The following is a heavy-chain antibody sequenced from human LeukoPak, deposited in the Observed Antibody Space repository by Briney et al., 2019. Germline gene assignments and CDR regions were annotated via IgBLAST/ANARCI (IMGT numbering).Heavy chain of an antibody. J-gene: IGHJ4*02. CDR2: IYHSGGT. CDR3: ARDRGVGATLNDY. V-gene: IGHV4-38-2*02. Sequence: PSETLSLTCTVSGYSISSGYYWGWIRQPAGKGLEWIGSIYHSGGTYYNPSLKSRVTISVDTSKNQFSLKLSSVTAADTAVYYCARDRGVGATLNDYWGQGILVAVSS. D-gene: IGHD1-26*01. CDR1: GYSISSGYY.